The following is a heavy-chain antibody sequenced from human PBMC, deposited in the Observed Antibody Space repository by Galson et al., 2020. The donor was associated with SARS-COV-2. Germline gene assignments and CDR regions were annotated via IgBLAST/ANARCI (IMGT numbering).Heavy chain of an antibody. CDR3: ATSQSRSIAVTGSGAFDI. CDR2: IYPGDPDT. D-gene: IGHD6-19*01. CDR1: GYSFSDNW. J-gene: IGHJ3*02. Sequence: GESLKISCKGSGYSFSDNWIGWVRQMPGKGLEWMGIIYPGDPDTRYSPSFQGQVTISADKSISTAYLQWSSLRASDTAMYYCATSQSRSIAVTGSGAFDIWGQGTMVTVSS. V-gene: IGHV5-51*01.